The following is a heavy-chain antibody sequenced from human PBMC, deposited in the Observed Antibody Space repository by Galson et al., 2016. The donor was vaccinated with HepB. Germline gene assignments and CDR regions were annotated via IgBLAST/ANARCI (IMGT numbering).Heavy chain of an antibody. Sequence: ANLSLTCAVSGGSINSYYWSWIRLPPGKGLEFIGYISYGGSANYNPSLKSRVTISGDTSKNLFSLKLSSVTAADTAVYYCSRRLTSMAYFDYWGQGHLLTVSS. V-gene: IGHV4-59*01. CDR2: ISYGGSA. CDR1: GGSINSYY. D-gene: IGHD5-24*01. CDR3: SRRLTSMAYFDY. J-gene: IGHJ4*02.